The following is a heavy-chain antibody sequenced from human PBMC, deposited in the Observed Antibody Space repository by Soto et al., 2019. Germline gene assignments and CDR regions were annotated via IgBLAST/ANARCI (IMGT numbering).Heavy chain of an antibody. D-gene: IGHD5-18*01. CDR1: GFTFSSYW. Sequence: EVQLVESGGGLVQPGGSLRLSCAASGFTFSSYWMHWVRQAPGKGLVWVSRINSDGSSTSYADSVKGRFTISRDNAKNPLYLQMNSLRAEDTAVYYCARPAMVRVGAFDIWGQGTMVTVSS. CDR3: ARPAMVRVGAFDI. CDR2: INSDGSST. J-gene: IGHJ3*02. V-gene: IGHV3-74*01.